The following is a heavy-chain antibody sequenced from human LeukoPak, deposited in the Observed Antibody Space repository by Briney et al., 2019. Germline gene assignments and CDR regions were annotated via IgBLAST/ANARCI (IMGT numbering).Heavy chain of an antibody. J-gene: IGHJ3*02. Sequence: GASVKYSCKASGYTLTSYYMHWVRQAPGQGLEWMGIINPTVGDTIYAEKCQGRVTMTRDMSTSTVYMELSSLRSDDTAVYYCARYGFSSSWQGGWHAFDIWGQGTIVTVSS. D-gene: IGHD6-13*01. V-gene: IGHV1-46*01. CDR3: ARYGFSSSWQGGWHAFDI. CDR2: INPTVGDT. CDR1: GYTLTSYY.